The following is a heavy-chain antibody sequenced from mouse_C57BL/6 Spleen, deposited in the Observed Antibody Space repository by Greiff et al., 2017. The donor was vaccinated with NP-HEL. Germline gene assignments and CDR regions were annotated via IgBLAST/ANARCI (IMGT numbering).Heavy chain of an antibody. CDR3: ARGTAWFAY. V-gene: IGHV1-50*01. CDR1: GYTFTSYW. Sequence: QVQLKQPGAELVKPGASVKLSCKASGYTFTSYWMQWVKQRPGQGLEWIGAIDPSDSYTNYNQKFKGKATLTVDTSSSTAYMQLSSLASEDSAVYYCARGTAWFAYWGQGTLVTVSA. D-gene: IGHD3-3*01. CDR2: IDPSDSYT. J-gene: IGHJ3*01.